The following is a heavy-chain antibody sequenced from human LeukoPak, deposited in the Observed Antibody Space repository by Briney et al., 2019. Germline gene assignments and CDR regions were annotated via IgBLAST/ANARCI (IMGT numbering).Heavy chain of an antibody. CDR3: AREYYYDSSGYRYWYFDL. CDR1: GASISSYY. CDR2: IYYSGIT. D-gene: IGHD3-22*01. V-gene: IGHV4-59*12. J-gene: IGHJ2*01. Sequence: PSETLSLTCTVSGASISSYYWTWIRQPPGKGLEWIGYIYYSGITNYNPSLKSRVTLSVDTSKNQFSLKLSSVTAADTAVYYCAREYYYDSSGYRYWYFDLWGRGTLVTVSS.